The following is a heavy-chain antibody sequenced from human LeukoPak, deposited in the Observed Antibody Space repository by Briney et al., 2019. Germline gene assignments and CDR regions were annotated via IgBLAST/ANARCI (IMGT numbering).Heavy chain of an antibody. D-gene: IGHD3-9*01. Sequence: GGSLRLSCAASGFTFSSHGMQWVRQAPGKGLEWLALIWYDGDKSYYSESVKGRFTISRDNSKNTLYLQMNSLRAEDTAVYYCAGVAGIRYPPVNWGQGTLVTVSS. CDR1: GFTFSSHG. V-gene: IGHV3-33*01. CDR2: IWYDGDKS. CDR3: AGVAGIRYPPVN. J-gene: IGHJ4*02.